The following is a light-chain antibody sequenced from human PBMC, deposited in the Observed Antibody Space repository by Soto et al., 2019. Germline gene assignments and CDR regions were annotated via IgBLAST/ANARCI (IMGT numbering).Light chain of an antibody. Sequence: DIQLTQSPSFLSASVGYRVTITFRASQGISSYLAWYQQKPGKAPKLLIYAASTLQSGVPSRFSGSGSGTEFTLTISSLQPEDFATYYCQQLNSYPLTFGGGTKVDIK. V-gene: IGKV1-9*01. CDR2: AAS. CDR3: QQLNSYPLT. J-gene: IGKJ4*01. CDR1: QGISSY.